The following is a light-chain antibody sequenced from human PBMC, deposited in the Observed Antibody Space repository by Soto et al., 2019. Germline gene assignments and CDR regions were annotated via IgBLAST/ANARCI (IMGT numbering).Light chain of an antibody. CDR1: QRVXSN. Sequence: THCASTLSVAPLERATLSCRASQRVXSNLAWDQQKPGQAPRLLIXGASTRATAIPARFSGSGSGTEFTLTISSLQSEAVAAYYGHQYKNGTPCTFGQGTKVDI. CDR2: GAS. J-gene: IGKJ1*01. CDR3: HQYKNGTPCT. V-gene: IGKV3-15*01.